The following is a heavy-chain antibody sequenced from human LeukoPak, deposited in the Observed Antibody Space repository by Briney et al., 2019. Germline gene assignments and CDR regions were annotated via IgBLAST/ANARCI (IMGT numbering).Heavy chain of an antibody. D-gene: IGHD5-12*01. CDR1: GFTFSSYW. V-gene: IGHV3-7*01. CDR3: AREGARSYSGYADY. J-gene: IGHJ4*02. CDR2: IKRDGSEK. Sequence: GGSLRLSCAASGFTFSSYWMSWVRQAPGKGLEWVANIKRDGSEKYHVDSVKGRFTISRDNAKNSLYLQMNSLRAEDTAVYYCAREGARSYSGYADYWGQGTLVTVSS.